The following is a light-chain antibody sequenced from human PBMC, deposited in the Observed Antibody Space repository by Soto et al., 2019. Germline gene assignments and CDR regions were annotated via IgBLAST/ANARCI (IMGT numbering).Light chain of an antibody. CDR1: QGVDVY. J-gene: IGKJ1*01. V-gene: IGKV1D-8*03. CDR2: TAS. Sequence: VIWMTQSPALLSSSTGDRVSISCRFSQGVDVYLAWYQQKPGKVPELLIYTASTLHSGVPSRFSGSGSGTNFTLTISGLESEDFAIYYCQQYFTCPWTFGQGTKVEIK. CDR3: QQYFTCPWT.